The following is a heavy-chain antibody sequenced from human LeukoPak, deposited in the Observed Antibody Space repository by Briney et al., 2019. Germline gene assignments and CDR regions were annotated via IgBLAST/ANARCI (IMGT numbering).Heavy chain of an antibody. J-gene: IGHJ4*02. Sequence: GGSLRLSCAASGFTFSSYAMSWVRQAPGKGLECISGFSGSGGSTYYADSVKGRFTISRDNSKNTLYLQMDSLRAEDTAVYYCANKPTLSCTHGVCVVIDYWGQGTLVTVSS. CDR3: ANKPTLSCTHGVCVVIDY. CDR2: FSGSGGST. CDR1: GFTFSSYA. V-gene: IGHV3-23*01. D-gene: IGHD2-8*01.